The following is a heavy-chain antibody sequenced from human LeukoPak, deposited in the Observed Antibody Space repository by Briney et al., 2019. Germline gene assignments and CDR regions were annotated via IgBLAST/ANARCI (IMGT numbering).Heavy chain of an antibody. CDR1: GFTFSSYG. D-gene: IGHD2-15*01. J-gene: IGHJ6*02. V-gene: IGHV3-33*01. CDR3: TTPTSKWSPTYYYYGMDV. CDR2: IWYDGSNK. Sequence: GRSLRLSCAASGFTFSSYGMHWVRQAPGKGLEWVAVIWYDGSNKYYADSVKGRFTISRDNSKNTLYLQMNSLRAEDTAVYYCTTPTSKWSPTYYYYGMDVWGQGTTVTVSS.